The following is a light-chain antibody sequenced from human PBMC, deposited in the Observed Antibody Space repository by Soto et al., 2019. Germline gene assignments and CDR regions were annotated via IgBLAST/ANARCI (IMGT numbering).Light chain of an antibody. J-gene: IGLJ3*02. CDR1: SSDVGNYNS. CDR2: EVN. CDR3: SSYTGGSSLV. Sequence: QSALTQPASVSGSPGQSITISCTGTSSDVGNYNSVSWYQQHPGKAPKLVIYEVNIRPSGVSNRFSGSKSGNMASLTISGLQAEDEADYYCSSYTGGSSLVFGGGTKLTVL. V-gene: IGLV2-14*03.